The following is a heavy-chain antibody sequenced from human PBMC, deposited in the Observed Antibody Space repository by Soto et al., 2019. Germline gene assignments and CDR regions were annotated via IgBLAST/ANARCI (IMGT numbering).Heavy chain of an antibody. CDR3: ARVGSSGLDY. D-gene: IGHD6-19*01. Sequence: QVQLVESGGGVVQPGRSLRLSCAAYRFTFSSYGMHWVRQAPGKGLEWVAVIWYDGSNKYYADSVKGRFTISRDNSKNTLYLQMNSLIAEDTAVYYCARVGSSGLDYWGQGTLVTVSS. CDR1: RFTFSSYG. V-gene: IGHV3-33*01. CDR2: IWYDGSNK. J-gene: IGHJ4*02.